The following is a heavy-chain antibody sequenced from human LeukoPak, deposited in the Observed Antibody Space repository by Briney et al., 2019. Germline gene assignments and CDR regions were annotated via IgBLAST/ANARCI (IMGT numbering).Heavy chain of an antibody. CDR2: IYTSGST. CDR3: ARDPRFDDLRFLEWDSSYYYYYMGV. CDR1: GGSISSYY. V-gene: IGHV4-4*07. Sequence: SETLSLTCTVSGGSISSYYWSWIRQPAGKGLEWIGHIYTSGSTNYNPSLKSRVPMSVDTSKNQFSLKLSSVTAADTAVYYCARDPRFDDLRFLEWDSSYYYYYMGVWGKGTTVSVSS. J-gene: IGHJ6*03. D-gene: IGHD3-3*01.